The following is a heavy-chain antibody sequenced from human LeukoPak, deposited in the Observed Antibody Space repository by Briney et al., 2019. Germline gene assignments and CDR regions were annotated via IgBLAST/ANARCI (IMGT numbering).Heavy chain of an antibody. V-gene: IGHV3-23*01. CDR1: GFTFSSYA. CDR3: AKGGITMIVVVIQYYFDY. D-gene: IGHD3-22*01. J-gene: IGHJ4*02. Sequence: GGSLRLSCAASGFTFSSYAMSWVRQAPGKGLEWVSAISGSAGSTYYADSVKGRFTISRDNSKNTLYLQMNSLRAEDTAVYYCAKGGITMIVVVIQYYFDYWGQGTLVTVSS. CDR2: ISGSAGST.